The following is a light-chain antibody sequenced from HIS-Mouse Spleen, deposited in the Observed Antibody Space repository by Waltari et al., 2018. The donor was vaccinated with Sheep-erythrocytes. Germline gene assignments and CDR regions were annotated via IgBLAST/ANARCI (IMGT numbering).Light chain of an antibody. CDR3: YSAADNNWV. J-gene: IGLJ3*02. CDR2: EGS. V-gene: IGLV2-23*01. CDR1: SSDVGSYNL. Sequence: QSALTQPASVSGSPGQSITISCTGTSSDVGSYNLVSWYQQHPGKAPKLMIYEGSKRPSGVSNRFSGSSSGTTVTLTISGAQVEDEADYYCYSAADNNWVFGGGTKLTVL.